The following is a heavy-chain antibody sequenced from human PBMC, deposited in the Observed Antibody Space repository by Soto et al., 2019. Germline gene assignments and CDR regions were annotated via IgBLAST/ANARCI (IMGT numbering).Heavy chain of an antibody. D-gene: IGHD6-19*01. CDR1: GFTFSSYA. CDR2: ISYDGSNK. CDR3: AREGYSSGWFEFDY. J-gene: IGHJ4*02. Sequence: QVQLVESGGGVVQPGRSLRLSCAASGFTFSSYAMHWVRQAPGKGLEWVAVISYDGSNKYYADSVKGRFTISRDNSKNTLYLQMNSLRAEDTAVYYCAREGYSSGWFEFDYWGQGTLVTVSS. V-gene: IGHV3-30-3*01.